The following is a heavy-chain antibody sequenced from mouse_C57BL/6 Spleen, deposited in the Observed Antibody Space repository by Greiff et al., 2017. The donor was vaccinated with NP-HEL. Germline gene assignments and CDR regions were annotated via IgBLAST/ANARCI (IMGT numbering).Heavy chain of an antibody. CDR2: IYPGDGDT. CDR1: GYAFSSSW. V-gene: IGHV1-82*01. Sequence: VKLMESGPELVKPGASVKISCKASGYAFSSSWMNWVKQRPGKGLEWIGRIYPGDGDTNYNGKFKGKATLTADKSPSTAYMQLSSLTSEDSAVYFCARSVFDYWGQGTTLTVSS. J-gene: IGHJ2*01. CDR3: ARSVFDY.